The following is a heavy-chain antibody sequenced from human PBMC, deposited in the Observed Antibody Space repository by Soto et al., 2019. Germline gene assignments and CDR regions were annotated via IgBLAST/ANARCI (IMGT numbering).Heavy chain of an antibody. Sequence: GGSLRLSCAASGFTFSSYAMSWVRQAPGKGLEWVSAISGSGGSTYYAGSVKGRFTISRDNSKNTLYLQMNSLRAEDTAVYYCANSHLDDPYYYYGMDVWGQGTTVTVSS. CDR3: ANSHLDDPYYYYGMDV. J-gene: IGHJ6*02. V-gene: IGHV3-23*01. CDR2: ISGSGGST. D-gene: IGHD1-1*01. CDR1: GFTFSSYA.